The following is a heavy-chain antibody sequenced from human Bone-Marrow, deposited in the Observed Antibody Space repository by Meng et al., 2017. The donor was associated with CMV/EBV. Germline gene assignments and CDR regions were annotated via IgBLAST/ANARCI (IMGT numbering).Heavy chain of an antibody. CDR1: GCSISSGDYY. CDR2: IYYSGST. CDR3: ARVSGLELGEVWFDP. J-gene: IGHJ5*02. Sequence: QVQSQESGPGLVKPSQTLSLTCTVSGCSISSGDYYWSWIRQPPGKGLEWIGYIYYSGSTYYNPSLKSRVTISVDTSKNQFSLKLSSVTAADTAVYYCARVSGLELGEVWFDPWGQGTLVTVSS. V-gene: IGHV4-30-4*08. D-gene: IGHD1-7*01.